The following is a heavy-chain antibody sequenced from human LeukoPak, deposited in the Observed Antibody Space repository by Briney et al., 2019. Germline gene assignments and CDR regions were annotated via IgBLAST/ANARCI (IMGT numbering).Heavy chain of an antibody. J-gene: IGHJ6*02. CDR1: GGTFSSYA. D-gene: IGHD6-13*01. V-gene: IGHV1-69*04. CDR3: ASSYSSSGSMDV. Sequence: ASVKVSCKASGGTFSSYAISWVRQAPGQGLEWMGRIIPILGIANYAQKFQGRVTITADKSTSTAYMELSSLRSEDTAVYYCASSYSSSGSMDVWGQGTTVTVSS. CDR2: IIPILGIA.